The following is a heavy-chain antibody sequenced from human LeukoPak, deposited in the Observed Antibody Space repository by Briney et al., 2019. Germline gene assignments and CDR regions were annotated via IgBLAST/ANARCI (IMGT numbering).Heavy chain of an antibody. Sequence: PSETLSLICTVSGGSVSSGSYYWSWIRQPPGKGLEWIGYIYYSGSTNYNPSLKSRVTISVDTSKNQFSLKLSSVTAADTAVYYCARFNSGYDRSFDYWGRGTLVTVSS. CDR1: GGSVSSGSYY. CDR3: ARFNSGYDRSFDY. CDR2: IYYSGST. V-gene: IGHV4-61*01. D-gene: IGHD5-12*01. J-gene: IGHJ4*02.